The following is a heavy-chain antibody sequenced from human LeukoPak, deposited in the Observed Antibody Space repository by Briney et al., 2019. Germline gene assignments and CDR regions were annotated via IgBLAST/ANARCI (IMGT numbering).Heavy chain of an antibody. V-gene: IGHV3-21*01. Sequence: GGSLRLSCAASGFTFSSYSMNWVRQAPGKGLEWVSSISSSSSYIYYADSVKGRFTISRDNAKNSLYLQMSSLRAEDTAVYYCARPPGGAAAGYYFDYWGQGTLVTVSS. CDR3: ARPPGGAAAGYYFDY. CDR1: GFTFSSYS. J-gene: IGHJ4*02. D-gene: IGHD6-13*01. CDR2: ISSSSSYI.